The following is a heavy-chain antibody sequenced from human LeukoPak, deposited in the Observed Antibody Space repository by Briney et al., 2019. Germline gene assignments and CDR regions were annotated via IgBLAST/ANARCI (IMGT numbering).Heavy chain of an antibody. V-gene: IGHV1-2*02. CDR2: INPNSGGT. Sequence: GASVKVSCKASGYTFTGYYIHWVRQAPGQGLEWMGWINPNSGGTNYAQKFQGRVTMTRDTSISTAYMELSRLRSDDTAVYYCARSRIAAAFYWGQGTLVTVSS. D-gene: IGHD6-13*01. CDR3: ARSRIAAAFY. J-gene: IGHJ4*02. CDR1: GYTFTGYY.